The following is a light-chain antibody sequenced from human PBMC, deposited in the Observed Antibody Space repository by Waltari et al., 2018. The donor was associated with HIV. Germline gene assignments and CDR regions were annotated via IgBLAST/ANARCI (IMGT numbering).Light chain of an antibody. J-gene: IGLJ1*01. CDR2: SRD. Sequence: QSVLTQSPSASGTPGQRVTIYCSGSSSTIGSTTVNWYQQLPGTAPKLLIYSRDQRPSGVPDRFSGSYSGTSASLAISGLQSEDEADYYCAAWDGSLIGYVFGTGTKVTVL. V-gene: IGLV1-44*01. CDR1: SSTIGSTT. CDR3: AAWDGSLIGYV.